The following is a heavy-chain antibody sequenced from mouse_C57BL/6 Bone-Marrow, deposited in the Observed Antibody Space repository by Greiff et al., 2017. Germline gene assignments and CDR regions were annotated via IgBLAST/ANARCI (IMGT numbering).Heavy chain of an antibody. V-gene: IGHV1-69*01. CDR1: GYTFTSYW. D-gene: IGHD2-5*01. CDR3: ARRSNYDWYFDV. J-gene: IGHJ1*03. CDR2: IDPSDSYT. Sequence: QVQLQQPGAELVMPGASVKLSCKASGYTFTSYWMHWVKQRPGQGLEWIGEIDPSDSYTNYNQKFKGKSTLTVDKSSSPAYMQLSSLTSEDSAVYYCARRSNYDWYFDVWGTGTTVTVSS.